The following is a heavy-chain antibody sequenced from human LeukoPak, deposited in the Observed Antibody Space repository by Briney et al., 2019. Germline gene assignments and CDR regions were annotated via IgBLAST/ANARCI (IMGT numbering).Heavy chain of an antibody. Sequence: GGSLRLSCGASGFTFSSYSMNWVRQAPGKGLEWVANIKYHGSEKYYVDSVKGRFTISRDDAKNSLYLQMNSLRAEDTAVYYCVVAATGRGGLDVWGQGTTVTVSS. CDR3: VVAATGRGGLDV. D-gene: IGHD6-13*01. CDR2: IKYHGSEK. V-gene: IGHV3-7*01. J-gene: IGHJ6*02. CDR1: GFTFSSYS.